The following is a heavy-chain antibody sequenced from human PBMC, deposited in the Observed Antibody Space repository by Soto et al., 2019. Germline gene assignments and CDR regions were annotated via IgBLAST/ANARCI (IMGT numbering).Heavy chain of an antibody. CDR3: ATLGLQQAF. CDR2: IDSDGSIT. Sequence: GGSLRLSCAASGFTFNTWMHWVRQAPGEGLVWVSSIDSDGSITSYADSVKGRFTISRGNAKNTLYLQMNSLRAEDTAVYYCATLGLQQAFWGQGTLVTVSS. D-gene: IGHD2-21*02. V-gene: IGHV3-74*01. J-gene: IGHJ4*02. CDR1: GFTFNTW.